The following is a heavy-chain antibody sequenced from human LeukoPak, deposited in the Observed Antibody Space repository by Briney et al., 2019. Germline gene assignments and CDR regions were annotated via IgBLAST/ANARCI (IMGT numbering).Heavy chain of an antibody. CDR1: GGSFSGYY. D-gene: IGHD6-13*01. V-gene: IGHV4-34*01. CDR2: INHSGST. J-gene: IGHJ4*02. Sequence: SETLSLTCAVYGGSFSGYYWSWLRQPPGKGLEWLGEINHSGSTNYNPSLKSRVTISVDTSKNQFSLKLSSVTAADTAVYYCARGRSRYSSSWYSSFDYWGQGTLVTVSS. CDR3: ARGRSRYSSSWYSSFDY.